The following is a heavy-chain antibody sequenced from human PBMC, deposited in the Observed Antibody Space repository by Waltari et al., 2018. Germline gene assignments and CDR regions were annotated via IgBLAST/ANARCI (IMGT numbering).Heavy chain of an antibody. CDR2: IYGNDDK. D-gene: IGHD2-21*01. CDR3: AHRVLWRFDS. V-gene: IGHV2-5*01. Sequence: QITLKESGPTLVKPTQTLTLTCAFSGFSLTTSGVAVGWIRQPPGKALEWLALIYGNDDKRYSPSLKTRLTITRDTTKNQVVLTMTNMDPVDTATYYCAHRVLWRFDSWGQGTLVTVSS. CDR1: GFSLTTSGVA. J-gene: IGHJ5*01.